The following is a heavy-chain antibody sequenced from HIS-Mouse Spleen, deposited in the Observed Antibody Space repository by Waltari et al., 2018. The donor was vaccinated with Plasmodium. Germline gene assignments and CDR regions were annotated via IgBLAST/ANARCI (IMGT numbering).Heavy chain of an antibody. V-gene: IGHV3-7*01. CDR3: ASSWYWYFDL. J-gene: IGHJ2*01. Sequence: EVQLVESGGGLVKLGGSLRLSCVASGSTFSSYRMSWVRQAPGKGMEWVANIRQDGSEKYYVDSVKGRFTISRDNAKNSLYLQMNSLRAEDTAVYYCASSWYWYFDLWGRGTLVTVSS. CDR2: IRQDGSEK. D-gene: IGHD6-13*01. CDR1: GSTFSSYR.